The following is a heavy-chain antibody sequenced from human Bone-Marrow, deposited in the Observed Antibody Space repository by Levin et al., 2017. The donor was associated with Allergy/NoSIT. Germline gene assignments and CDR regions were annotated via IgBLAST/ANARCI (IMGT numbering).Heavy chain of an antibody. CDR3: ARERSIIQGYLAWGPKEPRVGHSDY. J-gene: IGHJ4*02. D-gene: IGHD5-12*01. V-gene: IGHV3-30*04. CDR1: GFTFSSHP. CDR2: ISYGQ. Sequence: PGGSLRLSCAASGFTFSSHPMHWVRQAPGKGLEWVAVISYGQKYADSVRGRFTISRDNSKDTVYLQMNSLRVDDTAIYFCARERSIIQGYLAWGPKEPRVGHSDYWGQGTLVTVSS.